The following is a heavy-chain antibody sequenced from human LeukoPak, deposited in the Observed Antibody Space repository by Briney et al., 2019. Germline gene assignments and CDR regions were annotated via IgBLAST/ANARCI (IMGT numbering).Heavy chain of an antibody. Sequence: GGSLRLSCAASGFTFSSYAMSWVRQAPGKGLEWVSAISGSGGSTYYTDSVKGRFTISRDNSKNTLYLQMNSLRAEDTAVYYCAKDLRRGLDYFDYWGQGTLVTVSS. V-gene: IGHV3-23*01. D-gene: IGHD2-2*03. J-gene: IGHJ4*02. CDR1: GFTFSSYA. CDR2: ISGSGGST. CDR3: AKDLRRGLDYFDY.